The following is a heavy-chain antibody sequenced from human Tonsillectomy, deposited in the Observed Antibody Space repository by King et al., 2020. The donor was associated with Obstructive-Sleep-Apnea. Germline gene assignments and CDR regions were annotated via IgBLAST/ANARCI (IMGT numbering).Heavy chain of an antibody. CDR2: IYYSGST. J-gene: IGHJ5*02. Sequence: QLQLQESGPGLVKPSETLSLTCTVSGGSISSSSYYWGWIRQPPGKGLEWIGSIYYSGSTYYNPSLKSRVTISVDTSKNQFSLKLSSVTAADTAVYYCVRSGTGYYIRWFDPWGQGTLVTVSS. CDR1: GGSISSSSYY. V-gene: IGHV4-39*01. CDR3: VRSGTGYYIRWFDP. D-gene: IGHD3/OR15-3a*01.